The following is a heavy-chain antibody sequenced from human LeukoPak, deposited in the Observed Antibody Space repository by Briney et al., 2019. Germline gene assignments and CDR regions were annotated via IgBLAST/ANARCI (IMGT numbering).Heavy chain of an antibody. D-gene: IGHD1-26*01. CDR1: GGSISSYF. CDR3: ARPYYVAANYYFDY. Sequence: LSLTCTVSGGSISSYFWSWIRQAPGKGLEWVSYISGRGDVIYYADSVKGRFTISRDNAKNSLYLQMNSLRAEDTAVYYCARPYYVAANYYFDYWGQGTLVTVSS. CDR2: ISGRGDVI. J-gene: IGHJ4*02. V-gene: IGHV3-11*04.